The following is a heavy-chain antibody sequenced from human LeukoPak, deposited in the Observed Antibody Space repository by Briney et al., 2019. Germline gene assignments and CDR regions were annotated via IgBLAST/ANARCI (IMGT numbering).Heavy chain of an antibody. CDR1: GVSDASFSSYY. V-gene: IGHV4-4*07. CDR3: ARDLDLDY. J-gene: IGHJ4*02. Sequence: PSETLSLTCTVSGVSDASFSSYYWNWIRQPAGKGLEWIGRIYTTGSTNYNPSFKSRATLSVDRSRKQFSLKLTSVTAADTAVYYCARDLDLDYWGQGTLVTVSS. D-gene: IGHD3-16*01. CDR2: IYTTGST.